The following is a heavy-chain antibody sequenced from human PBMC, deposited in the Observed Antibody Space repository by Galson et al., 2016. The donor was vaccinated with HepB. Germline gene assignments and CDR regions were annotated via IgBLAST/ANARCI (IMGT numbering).Heavy chain of an antibody. CDR2: IYSGGST. CDR3: ARETTIFGVRGATGAFDY. V-gene: IGHV3-66*02. Sequence: SLRLSCAASGFTVSSNYMSWVRQAPGKGLEWVSLIYSGGSTYYADSVKSRFTISRDNSKNKLYLQMNSLRLADTAVYYCARETTIFGVRGATGAFDYWGQGTLVTVSS. J-gene: IGHJ4*02. D-gene: IGHD3-3*01. CDR1: GFTVSSNY.